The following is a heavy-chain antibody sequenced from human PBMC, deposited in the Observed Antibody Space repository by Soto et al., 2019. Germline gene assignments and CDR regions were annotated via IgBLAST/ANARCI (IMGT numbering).Heavy chain of an antibody. CDR2: ISGSGGST. CDR1: GFTFSSYA. V-gene: IGHV3-23*01. D-gene: IGHD4-17*01. Sequence: GGSLRLSCAASGFTFSSYAMSWVRQAPGKGLEWVSAISGSGGSTYYADSVKGRFTISRDNSKNTLYLQMNSLRAEDTAVYYCAKDRPMNTVVMDPYYFDYWGQGTLVTVSS. J-gene: IGHJ4*02. CDR3: AKDRPMNTVVMDPYYFDY.